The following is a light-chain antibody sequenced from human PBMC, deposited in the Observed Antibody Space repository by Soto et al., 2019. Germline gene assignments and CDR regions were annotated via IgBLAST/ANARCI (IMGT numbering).Light chain of an antibody. CDR3: SSYTSSSTYV. Sequence: QSVLTQPPSVSGSPGQSVTISCTGTSSDVGSYNRVSWYQQPPGTAPKLMIYEVSNRPSGVPDHFSGSKSGNTASLTISGLQAEDDADYYCSSYTSSSTYVFGTGTKLTVL. V-gene: IGLV2-18*02. J-gene: IGLJ1*01. CDR1: SSDVGSYNR. CDR2: EVS.